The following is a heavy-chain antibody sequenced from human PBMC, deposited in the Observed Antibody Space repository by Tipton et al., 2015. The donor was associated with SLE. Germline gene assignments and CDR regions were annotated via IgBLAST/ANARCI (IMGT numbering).Heavy chain of an antibody. CDR2: ISWDGDNT. CDR3: VKERGLVPADGYFQE. D-gene: IGHD2-2*01. Sequence: SLRLSCEASGFTFSNAWMSWVRQAPGKGLEWVSVISWDGDNTYYADSVQGRFTISRDNSKDSLYLQMNSLRPEDTAFYYCVKERGLVPADGYFQEWGQGTLVTFSS. J-gene: IGHJ1*01. CDR1: GFTFSNAW. V-gene: IGHV3-43*01.